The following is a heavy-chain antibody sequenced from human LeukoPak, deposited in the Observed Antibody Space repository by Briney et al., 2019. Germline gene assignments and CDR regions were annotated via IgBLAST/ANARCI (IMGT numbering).Heavy chain of an antibody. D-gene: IGHD4-11*01. CDR1: GFTFSHYG. V-gene: IGHV3-33*06. Sequence: PGGSLRLSCATSGFTFSHYGMHWVRQASGKGLEWVAVIWNDGSDKYYGDSVKGRFTISRDHSKNTVYLQMNSLRVEDTAVYYCAKDAQRGFDYSNSLESWGQGTLVTVSS. CDR3: AKDAQRGFDYSNSLES. CDR2: IWNDGSDK. J-gene: IGHJ4*02.